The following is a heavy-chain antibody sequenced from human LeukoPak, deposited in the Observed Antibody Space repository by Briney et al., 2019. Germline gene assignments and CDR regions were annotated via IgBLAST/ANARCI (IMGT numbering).Heavy chain of an antibody. CDR1: GDSITSYC. Sequence: PSETLSLTCTVSGDSITSYCWSWIRQPPGKGLEWIGNIHYSGSTKYNPSLKSRVTISVDTSKNQFSLRVTSLTAADTAVYYCARLGALHDAFDVWGQGTLVTVSS. CDR3: ARLGALHDAFDV. D-gene: IGHD3-16*01. V-gene: IGHV4-59*12. J-gene: IGHJ3*01. CDR2: IHYSGST.